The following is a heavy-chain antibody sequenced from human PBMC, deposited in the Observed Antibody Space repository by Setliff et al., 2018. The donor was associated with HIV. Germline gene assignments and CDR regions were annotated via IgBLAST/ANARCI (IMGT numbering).Heavy chain of an antibody. D-gene: IGHD2-2*01. V-gene: IGHV4-4*02. Sequence: SETLSLTCAVSGASISSGHYWSWVRQPPGKGLEWIGEIYHSGSINHNPSLRSRVTISVDTSKNQFSLKLSSVTAADTAVYYCARVDCSSTSCYRDYYYYMDVWGKGTTVTVSS. CDR3: ARVDCSSTSCYRDYYYYMDV. CDR1: GASISSGHY. J-gene: IGHJ6*03. CDR2: IYHSGSI.